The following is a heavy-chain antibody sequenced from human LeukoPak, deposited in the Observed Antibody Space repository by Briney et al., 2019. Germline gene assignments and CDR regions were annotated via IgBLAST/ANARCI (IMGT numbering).Heavy chain of an antibody. V-gene: IGHV3-30*02. CDR1: GFTFSTYG. CDR2: IRYDGSYK. D-gene: IGHD3-3*02. Sequence: GGSLRLSCAASGFTFSTYGMHWVRQAPGKGLEWVTFIRYDGSYKYYTDSVKGRFTISKDNSKNTLYLQMNSLRADDTAMYYCVKDPDPDHFWSGYYLDSWGQGTLVTVSS. CDR3: VKDPDPDHFWSGYYLDS. J-gene: IGHJ4*02.